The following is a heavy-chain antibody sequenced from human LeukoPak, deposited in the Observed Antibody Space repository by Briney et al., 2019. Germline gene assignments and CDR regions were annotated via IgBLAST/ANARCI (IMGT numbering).Heavy chain of an antibody. CDR3: ARRSRDCSGGSCYAPFDY. Sequence: SVKVSCTSSVGSFSSYAISWVRQAPGQGLEWMGGIIPIFGTPNYAQKFQGRVTIITDAPTGTAYMELSSLRSEDTAVYYCARRSRDCSGGSCYAPFDYWGQGTLVTVSS. J-gene: IGHJ4*02. V-gene: IGHV1-69*05. D-gene: IGHD2-15*01. CDR1: VGSFSSYA. CDR2: IIPIFGTP.